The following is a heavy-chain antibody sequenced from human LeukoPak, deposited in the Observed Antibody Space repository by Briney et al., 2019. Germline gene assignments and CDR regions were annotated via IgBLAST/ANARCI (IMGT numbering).Heavy chain of an antibody. J-gene: IGHJ6*02. D-gene: IGHD3-3*01. CDR3: AKDLRERIRITIFGVVTSYYGMDV. CDR1: GFTFSNAW. CDR2: IKSKTDGGTT. Sequence: SGGSLRLSCAASGFTFSNAWMSWVRQAPGKGLEWVGRIKSKTDGGTTDYAAPVKGRFTISRDDSKNTLYLQMNSLRAEDTAVYYCAKDLRERIRITIFGVVTSYYGMDVWGQGTTVTVSS. V-gene: IGHV3-15*01.